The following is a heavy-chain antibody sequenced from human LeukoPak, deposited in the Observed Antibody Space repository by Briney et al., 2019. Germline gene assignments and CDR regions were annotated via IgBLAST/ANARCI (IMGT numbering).Heavy chain of an antibody. CDR2: ISGSGGST. D-gene: IGHD3-3*01. J-gene: IGHJ4*02. Sequence: GGSLRLSCAASGFTFSSYAMSWVRQAPGKGLEWVSAISGSGGSTYYADSVKGRFTISRDNAKNPLYLQMNSLRAEDTAVYYCARERRYDFWSGGGAFDYWGQGTLVTVSS. CDR1: GFTFSSYA. V-gene: IGHV3-23*01. CDR3: ARERRYDFWSGGGAFDY.